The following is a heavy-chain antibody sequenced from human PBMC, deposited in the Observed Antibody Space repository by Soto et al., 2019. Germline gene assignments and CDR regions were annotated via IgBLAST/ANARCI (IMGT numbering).Heavy chain of an antibody. CDR2: INTKTGNP. D-gene: IGHD4-4*01. Sequence: QVPLVQSGSDLKKPGTSEKVSCKASGYTFTRNPINWVRQAPGQGLEWMGWINTKTGNPTYARDFTGRFVFSLDTSVSTAYLQIYSLRPEDTAVYFCARKVDVNYDYFDYWGQGTLVTVSS. CDR1: GYTFTRNP. CDR3: ARKVDVNYDYFDY. V-gene: IGHV7-4-1*01. J-gene: IGHJ4*02.